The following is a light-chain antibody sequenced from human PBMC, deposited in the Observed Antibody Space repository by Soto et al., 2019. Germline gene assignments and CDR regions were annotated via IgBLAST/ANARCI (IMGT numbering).Light chain of an antibody. J-gene: IGLJ2*01. CDR1: SSDVGGYNY. CDR2: DVS. CDR3: SSYTRSTTVI. V-gene: IGLV2-14*03. Sequence: QSALTQPASVSGSPGQSISISCTGTSSDVGGYNYVSWYQQHPGRAPKLILYDVSNRPSGVSNRFSGSKSGNTASLTISGRQAEDEVDYYCSSYTRSTTVIFGGGTKLTVL.